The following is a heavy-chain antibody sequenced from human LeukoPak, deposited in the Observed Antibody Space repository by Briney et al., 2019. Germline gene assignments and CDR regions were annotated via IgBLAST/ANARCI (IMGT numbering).Heavy chain of an antibody. CDR1: GYTFTSYD. J-gene: IGHJ6*02. V-gene: IGHV1-8*01. CDR2: MNPNSGNT. D-gene: IGHD3-16*01. CDR3: ARGFGLGYYYYGMDV. Sequence: EASVTVSCTASGYTFTSYDTNWVRQATGQGLEWMGWMNPNSGNTGYAQKFQGRVTMTRNTSISTAYMELSSLRSEDTAVYYCARGFGLGYYYYGMDVWGQGTTVTVSS.